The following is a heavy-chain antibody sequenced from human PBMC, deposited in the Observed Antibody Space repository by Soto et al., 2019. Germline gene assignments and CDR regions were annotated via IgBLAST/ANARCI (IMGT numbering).Heavy chain of an antibody. CDR2: ISSNGVGT. CDR1: GFTLRGYA. J-gene: IGHJ6*03. Sequence: GGSLRLSCAASGFTLRGYAMGWVRQAPGKGLGYVSGISSNGVGTYYANSVQGRLTISRDNSKNTVYLQMGSLRPEDMAVYYCARRARPDFYYMDVWGKGTTVTVSS. CDR3: ARRARPDFYYMDV. D-gene: IGHD6-6*01. V-gene: IGHV3-64*01.